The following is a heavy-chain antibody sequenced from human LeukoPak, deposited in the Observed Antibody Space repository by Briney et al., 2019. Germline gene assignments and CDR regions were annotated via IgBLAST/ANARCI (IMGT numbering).Heavy chain of an antibody. V-gene: IGHV3-7*03. CDR3: ARAHRLSHNWFDP. D-gene: IGHD3-16*02. Sequence: GGSLRLSCAASGFTFSSYWMSWVRQAPGKGLEWVANIKQDGSEKYYVDSVKGRFTISRDNAKNSLYLQMNSLRAEDTAVYYCARAHRLSHNWFDPWGRGTLVTVSS. J-gene: IGHJ5*02. CDR2: IKQDGSEK. CDR1: GFTFSSYW.